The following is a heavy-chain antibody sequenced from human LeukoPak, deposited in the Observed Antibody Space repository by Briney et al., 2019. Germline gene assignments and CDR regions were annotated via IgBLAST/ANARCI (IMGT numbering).Heavy chain of an antibody. Sequence: SETLSLTCTVYGGSISNYYWSWIRQPPGKGLEWIGSIYYSGNTNYNPSLESRVTILVDTSKSQFSLKLRSVTPADTAGYFCARHCSATSCYEGPRFDPWGQGTLVTVSS. CDR2: IYYSGNT. D-gene: IGHD2-2*01. CDR1: GGSISNYY. CDR3: ARHCSATSCYEGPRFDP. J-gene: IGHJ5*02. V-gene: IGHV4-59*08.